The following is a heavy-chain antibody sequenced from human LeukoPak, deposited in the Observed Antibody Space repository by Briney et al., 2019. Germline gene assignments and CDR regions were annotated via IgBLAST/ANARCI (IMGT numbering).Heavy chain of an antibody. CDR3: ADSKAVAGLDY. CDR2: INPNGGGT. V-gene: IGHV1-2*06. D-gene: IGHD6-19*01. Sequence: ASVKVSCXASGYTFTGYYMHWVRQAPGQGLEWMGRINPNGGGTNYAQKFQGRVTMTRDTSISTAYMELSRLRSDDTAVYHCADSKAVAGLDYWGQGTLVTVSS. CDR1: GYTFTGYY. J-gene: IGHJ4*02.